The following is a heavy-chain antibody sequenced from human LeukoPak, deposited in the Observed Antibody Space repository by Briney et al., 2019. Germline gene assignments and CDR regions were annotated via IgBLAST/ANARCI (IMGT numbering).Heavy chain of an antibody. D-gene: IGHD4-17*01. CDR3: ARDPARYGDYSGFDY. V-gene: IGHV4-34*01. Sequence: SETLSLTCAVYGGSFSGYYWSWIRQPPGKGLEWIGEINHSGSTNYNPSLKSRVTMSVDTSKNQFSLKLSSVTAADTAVYYCARDPARYGDYSGFDYWGQGTLVTVSS. CDR2: INHSGST. CDR1: GGSFSGYY. J-gene: IGHJ4*02.